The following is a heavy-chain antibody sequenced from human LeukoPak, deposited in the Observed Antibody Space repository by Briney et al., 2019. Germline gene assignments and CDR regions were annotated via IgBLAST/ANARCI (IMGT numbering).Heavy chain of an antibody. CDR2: IYPGDSDT. Sequence: GESLKISCKGSGYSFTSYWIGWVRQMPGKGLEWMGIIYPGDSDTRYSPSFQGQVTISVDKSISTAYLQWSSLKASDTAMYYCASMTTVTLYAFDIWGQGTMVTVSS. J-gene: IGHJ3*02. CDR3: ASMTTVTLYAFDI. D-gene: IGHD4-17*01. CDR1: GYSFTSYW. V-gene: IGHV5-51*01.